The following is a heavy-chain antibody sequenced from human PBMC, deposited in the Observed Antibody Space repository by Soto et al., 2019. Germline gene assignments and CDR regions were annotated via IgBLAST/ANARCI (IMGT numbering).Heavy chain of an antibody. CDR1: GFTFSSYA. D-gene: IGHD3-3*02. CDR2: ITSNGGNT. J-gene: IGHJ6*02. V-gene: IGHV3-64*01. CDR3: ARRISFGCGMAT. Sequence: EVQLVESGGGLVQPGGSLRLSCAASGFTFSSYAMHWVRQAPGKGLECVSAITSNGGNTDYANSVKGRFTISRDNSKNTLYLQRGRLRAEDMAVSLCARRISFGCGMATGGQGTTVTVSS.